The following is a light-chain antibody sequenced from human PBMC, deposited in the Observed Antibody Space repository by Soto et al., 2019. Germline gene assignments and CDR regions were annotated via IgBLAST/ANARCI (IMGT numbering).Light chain of an antibody. CDR2: GAS. V-gene: IGKV3-11*01. CDR1: QSVGDY. CDR3: QQRNVWPPIT. J-gene: IGKJ5*01. Sequence: IEFTQSPATLSLSPWEGANVSCRASQSVGDYLGWYQQKPGQAPRLLIYGASTRATGIPARFGGSRSGTEFTLTINNLEPEDFAVYYGQQRNVWPPITFGQGTRLEI.